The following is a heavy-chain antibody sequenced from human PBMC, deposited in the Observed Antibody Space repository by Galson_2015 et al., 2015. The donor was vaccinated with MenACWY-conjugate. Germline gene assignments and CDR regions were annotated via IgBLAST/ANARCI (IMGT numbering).Heavy chain of an antibody. D-gene: IGHD2-2*01. CDR2: INQDRSEK. CDR1: GFTFSKYW. Sequence: SLRLSCAASGFTFSKYWMAWVRQAPGKGLEWVANINQDRSEKYYVDSVKGRFTISRDNAKKSLSLQMNSLRVEDTAVYYCVRDRRYCASTTCPYFYYGLDVWGQGTTVTVSS. V-gene: IGHV3-7*03. CDR3: VRDRRYCASTTCPYFYYGLDV. J-gene: IGHJ6*02.